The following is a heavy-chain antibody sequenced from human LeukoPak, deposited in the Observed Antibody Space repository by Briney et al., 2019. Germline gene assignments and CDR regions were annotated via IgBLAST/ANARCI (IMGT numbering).Heavy chain of an antibody. Sequence: PSETLSLTCTVSGGSISSSSYYWGWIRQPPGKGLEWIGSIYYSGSTYYNPSLKSRVTISVDTSKNQFSLKLSSVTAADTAVYYCARDQTVGTGEGPNYYYYYMDVWGKGTTVTVSS. J-gene: IGHJ6*03. D-gene: IGHD7-27*01. CDR1: GGSISSSSYY. CDR2: IYYSGST. V-gene: IGHV4-39*07. CDR3: ARDQTVGTGEGPNYYYYYMDV.